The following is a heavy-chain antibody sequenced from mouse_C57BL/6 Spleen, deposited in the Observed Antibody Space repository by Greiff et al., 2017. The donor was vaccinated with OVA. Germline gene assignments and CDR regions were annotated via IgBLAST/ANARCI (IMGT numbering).Heavy chain of an antibody. CDR3: ARYGNSFDY. CDR2: IHPNSGST. V-gene: IGHV1-64*01. CDR1: GYTFTSYW. J-gene: IGHJ2*01. Sequence: QVQLKQPGAELVKPGASVKLSCKASGYTFTSYWMHWVKQRPGQGLEWIGMIHPNSGSTNYNEKFKSKATLPVDKTSSTAYMQLSSLTSEDSAVYYGARYGNSFDYWGQGTTLTVSS. D-gene: IGHD2-1*01.